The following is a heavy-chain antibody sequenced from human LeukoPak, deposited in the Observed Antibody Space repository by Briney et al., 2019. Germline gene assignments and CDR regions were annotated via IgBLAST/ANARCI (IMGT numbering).Heavy chain of an antibody. V-gene: IGHV4-39*07. J-gene: IGHJ4*02. D-gene: IGHD6-13*01. CDR2: IYYSGST. CDR3: ARDIAAAENDY. CDR1: GGSISSSSYY. Sequence: SETLSLTCTVSGGSISSSSYYWGWIRQPPGKGLEWIGSIYYSGSTYYNPSLKSRVTISVDTSKNQFSLKLSSVTAADTAVYYCARDIAAAENDYWGQGTLVTVSS.